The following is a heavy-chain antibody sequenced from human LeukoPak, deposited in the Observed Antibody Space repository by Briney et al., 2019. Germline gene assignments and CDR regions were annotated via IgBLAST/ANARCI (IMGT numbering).Heavy chain of an antibody. Sequence: GGSLRLSCVASGFTFSSYWMHWVRQAPGKGLVWVSLINSDGSITSYADSVKGRFTISRDNAKNTLFLQMNSLRAEDTAVYYCVREFGKIDGGTWGQGTLVTVSS. CDR2: INSDGSIT. J-gene: IGHJ5*02. V-gene: IGHV3-74*01. CDR3: VREFGKIDGGT. D-gene: IGHD3-16*01. CDR1: GFTFSSYW.